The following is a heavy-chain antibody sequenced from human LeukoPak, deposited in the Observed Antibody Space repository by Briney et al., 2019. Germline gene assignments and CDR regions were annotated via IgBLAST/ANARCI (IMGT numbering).Heavy chain of an antibody. Sequence: QAGGSLRLSCAVSGFTFSSYGMHWVRQAPGKGLEWVAVISYDGSNKYYADSVKGRFTISRDNSKNTLYLQMNSLRAEDTAVYYCAKEAGVAGTSAYGMDVWGQGTTVTVSS. D-gene: IGHD6-19*01. CDR2: ISYDGSNK. V-gene: IGHV3-30*18. J-gene: IGHJ6*02. CDR1: GFTFSSYG. CDR3: AKEAGVAGTSAYGMDV.